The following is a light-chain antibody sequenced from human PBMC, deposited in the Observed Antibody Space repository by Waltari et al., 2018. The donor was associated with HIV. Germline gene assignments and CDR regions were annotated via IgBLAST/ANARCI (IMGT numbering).Light chain of an antibody. CDR1: QNIRRD. V-gene: IGKV1-6*01. CDR3: LQDDSFPLT. CDR2: AAS. Sequence: AIQMTQSPPSLSESVGDRVTITCRASQNIRRDLGWYQQKPGKAPKLLIYAASTLQTGVSSRFRGGGSGTEFTLTINGLQSEDSATYYCLQDDSFPLTFGPGTKVDLK. J-gene: IGKJ3*01.